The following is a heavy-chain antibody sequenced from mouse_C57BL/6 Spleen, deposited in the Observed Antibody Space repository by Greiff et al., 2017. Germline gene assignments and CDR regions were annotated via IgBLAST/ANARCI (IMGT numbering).Heavy chain of an antibody. D-gene: IGHD1-1*01. V-gene: IGHV2-6*01. CDR2: IWGVGST. Sequence: VQLKESGPGLVAPSQSLSITCTVSGFSLTSYGVDWVRQSPGKGLEWLGVIWGVGSTKYNSALKSRLSISKDNSKSQVFLKMNSLQTDDTAMYYCARTTGGAMDYWGQGTSVTVSS. CDR1: GFSLTSYG. CDR3: ARTTGGAMDY. J-gene: IGHJ4*01.